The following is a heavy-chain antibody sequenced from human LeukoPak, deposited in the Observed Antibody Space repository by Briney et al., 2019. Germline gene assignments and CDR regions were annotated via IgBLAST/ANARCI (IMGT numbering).Heavy chain of an antibody. CDR2: ISGSGGST. J-gene: IGHJ4*02. V-gene: IGHV3-23*01. D-gene: IGHD4-17*01. CDR1: GFTFSSYA. Sequence: QSGGSLRLSCAASGFTFSSYAMSWVRQAPGKGLEWVSAISGSGGSTYYADSVKGRFTISRDNSKNTLYLQMNSLRAEDTAVYYCAKLASDYGDYAQSYWGQGTLVTVSS. CDR3: AKLASDYGDYAQSY.